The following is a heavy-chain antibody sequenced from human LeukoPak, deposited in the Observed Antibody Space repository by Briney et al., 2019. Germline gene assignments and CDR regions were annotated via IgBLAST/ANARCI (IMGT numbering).Heavy chain of an antibody. CDR2: INHRGST. Sequence: SETLSLTCAVYGGSFSGYYWSWIRQPPGKGLEWIGEINHRGSTNYNPSLKSRVTISVDTSKNQFSLKLSSVTAADTAVYYCARRSGDYWGQGTLVTVSS. V-gene: IGHV4-34*01. CDR3: ARRSGDY. D-gene: IGHD3-10*01. CDR1: GGSFSGYY. J-gene: IGHJ4*02.